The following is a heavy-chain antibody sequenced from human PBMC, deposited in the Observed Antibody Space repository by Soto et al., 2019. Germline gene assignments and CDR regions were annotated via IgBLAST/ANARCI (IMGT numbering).Heavy chain of an antibody. CDR1: GYTFTSYG. CDR3: AREWFGELLSILDS. V-gene: IGHV1-18*01. CDR2: ISAYNGNT. J-gene: IGHJ4*02. Sequence: ASVKVSCKASGYTFTSYGISWVRQAPGQGLEWMGWISAYNGNTNYAQKLQGRVTMTTDTSTSTAYMELRSLRSDDTAVYYCAREWFGELLSILDSWGQGTLVTVSS. D-gene: IGHD3-10*01.